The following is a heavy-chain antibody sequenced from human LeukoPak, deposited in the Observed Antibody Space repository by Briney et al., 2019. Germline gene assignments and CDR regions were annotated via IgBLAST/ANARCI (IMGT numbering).Heavy chain of an antibody. CDR2: IYYSGST. CDR3: ARPPIGSSPLDY. V-gene: IGHV4-39*01. D-gene: IGHD1-1*01. Sequence: PSETLSLTCAVYGGSFSGYYWGWIRQPPGKGLEWIGSIYYSGSTYYNPSLKSRVTISVDTSKNQSSLKLSSVTAADTAVYYCARPPIGSSPLDYWGQGTLVTVSS. CDR1: GGSFSGYY. J-gene: IGHJ4*02.